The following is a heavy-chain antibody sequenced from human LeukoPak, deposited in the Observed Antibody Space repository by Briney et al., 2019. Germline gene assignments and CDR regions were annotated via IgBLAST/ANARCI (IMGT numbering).Heavy chain of an antibody. V-gene: IGHV1-2*02. J-gene: IGHJ4*02. Sequence: GASVKVSCKASGYTFTGYYMHWVRQAPGQGLEWMGWINPNSGGTNYAQKFQGRVTMTRDTSISTAYMELSRLRSDDTAVYYCARGRTKYYYDSSGYYRDYWGQGTLVTVSS. CDR3: ARGRTKYYYDSSGYYRDY. CDR2: INPNSGGT. D-gene: IGHD3-22*01. CDR1: GYTFTGYY.